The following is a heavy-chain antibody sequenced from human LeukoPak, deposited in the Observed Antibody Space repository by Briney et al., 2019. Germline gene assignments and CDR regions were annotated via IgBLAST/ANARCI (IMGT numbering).Heavy chain of an antibody. D-gene: IGHD2-2*01. CDR1: GFTFSSYW. V-gene: IGHV3-7*01. J-gene: IGHJ4*02. CDR2: IKQDGSEK. CDR3: ARGEKYQLFSFDY. Sequence: PGGSLRLSCAASGFTFSSYWMSWVRQAPGKGLEWVANIKQDGSEKYYVDSVKGRFTISRDNAKNSLYLQMNSLRAEDTAVYYCARGEKYQLFSFDYWGQGTLATVSS.